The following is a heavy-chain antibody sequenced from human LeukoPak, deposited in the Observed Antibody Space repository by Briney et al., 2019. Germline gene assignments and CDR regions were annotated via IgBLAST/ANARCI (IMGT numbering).Heavy chain of an antibody. CDR2: ISAYNGNT. Sequence: GASVKVSCKASGYTFTSYGISWVRQAPGQGLEWMGWISAYNGNTNYAQKLQGRVTMTTDTSTSTAYMELRSLRSDDTAVYYCARDELRVYSSSESWLDYWGQGTLVTVSS. CDR1: GYTFTSYG. D-gene: IGHD6-13*01. V-gene: IGHV1-18*01. CDR3: ARDELRVYSSSESWLDY. J-gene: IGHJ4*02.